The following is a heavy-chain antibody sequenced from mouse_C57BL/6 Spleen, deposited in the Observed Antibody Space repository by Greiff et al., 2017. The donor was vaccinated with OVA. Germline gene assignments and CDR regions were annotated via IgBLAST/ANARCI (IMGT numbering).Heavy chain of an antibody. J-gene: IGHJ2*01. V-gene: IGHV1-63*01. CDR2: IYPGGGYT. Sequence: VMLKESGAELVRPGTSVKMSCKASGYTFTNYWIGWAKQRPGHGLEWIGDIYPGGGYTNYNEKFKGKATLTADKSSSTAYMQFSSLTSEDSAIYYCARYYDYLDYWGQGTTLTVSS. D-gene: IGHD2-4*01. CDR3: ARYYDYLDY. CDR1: GYTFTNYW.